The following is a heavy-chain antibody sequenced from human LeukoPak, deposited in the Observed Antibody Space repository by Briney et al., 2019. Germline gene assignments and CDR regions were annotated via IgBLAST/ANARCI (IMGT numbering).Heavy chain of an antibody. CDR2: IIPIFGIA. J-gene: IGHJ3*02. D-gene: IGHD3-22*01. Sequence: SVKVSCKACLGTLLSYAIIWVRQPPGQGREGVGRIIPIFGIANYAQKFQGRVTITADKSTSTAYMELSRLRSDDTAVYYCASPKGYYYDKANAFDIWGQGTMVTVSS. V-gene: IGHV1-69*04. CDR3: ASPKGYYYDKANAFDI. CDR1: LGTLLSYA.